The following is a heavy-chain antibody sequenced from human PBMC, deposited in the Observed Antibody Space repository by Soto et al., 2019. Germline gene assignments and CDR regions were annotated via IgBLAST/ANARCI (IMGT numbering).Heavy chain of an antibody. CDR2: IKQDGSEE. D-gene: IGHD5-12*01. V-gene: IGHV3-7*01. J-gene: IGHJ6*02. CDR1: GFTFSSYW. CDR3: ARDAPVATIIPTYYSGMDV. Sequence: GGSLRLSCAASGFTFSSYWMTWVRQAPEKGLEWVANIKQDGSEEYYVDSVKGRFTISRDNAKNSLYLQMNSLRAEDTAVYYCARDAPVATIIPTYYSGMDVWGQGTTVTVSS.